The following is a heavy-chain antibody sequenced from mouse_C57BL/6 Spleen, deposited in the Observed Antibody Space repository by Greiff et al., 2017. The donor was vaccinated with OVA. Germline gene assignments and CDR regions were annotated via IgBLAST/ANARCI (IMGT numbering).Heavy chain of an antibody. Sequence: EVHLVESGPGLVKPSQSLSLTCSVTGYSITSGYYWNWIRQFPGNKLEWMGYISYDGSNNYNPSLKNRISITRDTSKNQFFLKLNSLTTEDTATYYCARGKEYSNYAWFEYWGQGTLVTVSA. D-gene: IGHD2-5*01. CDR2: ISYDGSN. CDR3: ARGKEYSNYAWFEY. CDR1: GYSITSGYY. V-gene: IGHV3-6*01. J-gene: IGHJ3*01.